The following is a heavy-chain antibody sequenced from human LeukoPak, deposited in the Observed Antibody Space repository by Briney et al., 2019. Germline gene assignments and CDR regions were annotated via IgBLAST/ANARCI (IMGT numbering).Heavy chain of an antibody. V-gene: IGHV4-31*03. Sequence: SQTLSLTCTVSGGSISSGGYYWSWIRQHPGKGLEWIGYIYYSGSTYYNPSLKSRVTISVDTSKNQFSLKLSSVTAADTAVYYCARVRYSRGAFDPWGQGTLVTVSS. CDR2: IYYSGST. CDR1: GGSISSGGYY. CDR3: ARVRYSRGAFDP. D-gene: IGHD6-13*01. J-gene: IGHJ5*02.